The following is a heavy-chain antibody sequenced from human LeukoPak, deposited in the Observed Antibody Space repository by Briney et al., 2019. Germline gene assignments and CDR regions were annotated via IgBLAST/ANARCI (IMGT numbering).Heavy chain of an antibody. CDR3: AKDQGIQLWFPFDY. Sequence: PGGSLRLSCAASGFTFSSYGMHWVRQAPGKGLEWVTVISYDGSDKYYADSVKGRFTISRDNSKNTLYLQMNSLRAEDTAVYYCAKDQGIQLWFPFDYWGQGTLVTVSS. J-gene: IGHJ4*02. V-gene: IGHV3-30*18. D-gene: IGHD5-18*01. CDR1: GFTFSSYG. CDR2: ISYDGSDK.